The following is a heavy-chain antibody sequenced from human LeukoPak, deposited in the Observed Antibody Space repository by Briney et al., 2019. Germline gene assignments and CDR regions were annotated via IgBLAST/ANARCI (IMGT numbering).Heavy chain of an antibody. CDR2: IVGSGDST. J-gene: IGHJ4*02. CDR3: ASLLGATTAIDY. D-gene: IGHD1-26*01. Sequence: GGSLRLSCAASGFTFSSYAMSWVRQAPGKGLEWVSAIVGSGDSTFYADSVKGRFTISRDNSRNTLYLQMNGLRAEDTAVYYCASLLGATTAIDYWGQGTLVTVSS. V-gene: IGHV3-23*01. CDR1: GFTFSSYA.